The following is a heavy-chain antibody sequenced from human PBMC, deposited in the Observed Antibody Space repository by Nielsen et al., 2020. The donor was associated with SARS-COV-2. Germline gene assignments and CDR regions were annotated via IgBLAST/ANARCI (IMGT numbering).Heavy chain of an antibody. CDR3: ARDPGGSGTFDY. CDR1: GYTFTGYY. CDR2: ISAYNGNT. J-gene: IGHJ4*02. Sequence: ASVKVSCKASGYTFTGYYMHWVRQAPGQGLEWMGWISAYNGNTNYAQKLQGRVTMTTDTSTSTAYMELRSLRSDDTAVYYCARDPGGSGTFDYWGQGTLVTVSS. V-gene: IGHV1-18*04. D-gene: IGHD1-26*01.